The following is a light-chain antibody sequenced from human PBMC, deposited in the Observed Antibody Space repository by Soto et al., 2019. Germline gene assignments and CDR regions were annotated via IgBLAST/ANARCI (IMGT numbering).Light chain of an antibody. CDR3: QKYNSLYT. J-gene: IGKJ2*01. V-gene: IGKV1-5*03. Sequence: DIQMTQSPSTLSASVGDRVTITCRASQSISSWLAWYQQKPGKAPKLLIYKAYSSESAVPSRFSGSGSGTQFTLTISSLQPDDVATYYCQKYNSLYTFGQGTKLELK. CDR1: QSISSW. CDR2: KAY.